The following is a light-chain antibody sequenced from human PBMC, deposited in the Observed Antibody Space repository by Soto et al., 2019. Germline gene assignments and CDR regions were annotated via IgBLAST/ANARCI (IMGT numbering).Light chain of an antibody. CDR2: GAS. J-gene: IGKJ1*01. V-gene: IGKV3-15*01. Sequence: EIVMTQSPGTLSVSPGERATISCRASQSVSSNLAWYQQKPGQAPRLLIYGASTRATGIPARFSGSGSGTEFTLPISSLQSEDFAVYYCQQYNNWPMTFGQGTKVEIK. CDR1: QSVSSN. CDR3: QQYNNWPMT.